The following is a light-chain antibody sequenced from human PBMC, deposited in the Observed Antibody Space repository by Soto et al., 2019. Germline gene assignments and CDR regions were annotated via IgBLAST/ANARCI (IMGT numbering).Light chain of an antibody. CDR2: EVS. Sequence: SVMNQHPSWSGARGESFASTCTGTYIYMAAYNYVSGLQQRPGEAPKRFIYEVSNRRSGVPDRLFDSRSGITASPNVSRLQPDDEANYYCSRSNGINSLVFGAGTKV. J-gene: IGLJ1*01. CDR1: YIYMAAYNY. CDR3: SRSNGINSLV. V-gene: IGLV2-8*01.